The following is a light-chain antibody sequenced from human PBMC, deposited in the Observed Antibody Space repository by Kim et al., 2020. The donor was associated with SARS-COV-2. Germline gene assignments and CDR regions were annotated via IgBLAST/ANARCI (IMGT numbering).Light chain of an antibody. Sequence: ASVKRTCTLSSGRNSYDNAWHQQQPEKGPGYLMKLNSDGSHSKGDWIPDRFSGSSSGAERYLAISSLQSEDEADYYCQTWGTGAVVFGGGTQLTVL. V-gene: IGLV4-69*01. CDR1: SGRNSYD. J-gene: IGLJ2*01. CDR3: QTWGTGAVV. CDR2: LNSDGSH.